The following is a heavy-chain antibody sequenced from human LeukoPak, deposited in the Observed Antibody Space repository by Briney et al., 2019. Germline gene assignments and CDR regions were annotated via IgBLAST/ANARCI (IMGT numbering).Heavy chain of an antibody. CDR1: GFTFSSYA. J-gene: IGHJ4*02. CDR2: ILYDGSNK. D-gene: IGHD2-2*02. Sequence: TGGSLRLSCAASGFTFSSYAMHWVRQAPGKGLEWVAVILYDGSNKYYADSVKGRFTISRDNSKNTLYLQMNSLRAEDTAVYYCARTERYCSSTSCYTWGQGTLVTVSS. CDR3: ARTERYCSSTSCYT. V-gene: IGHV3-30-3*01.